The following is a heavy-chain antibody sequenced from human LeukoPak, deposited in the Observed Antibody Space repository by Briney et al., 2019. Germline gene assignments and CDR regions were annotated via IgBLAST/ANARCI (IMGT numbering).Heavy chain of an antibody. CDR3: ARVRFSYISELNWFDP. Sequence: ASVKVSCKASGYTFTSYTISWVRRAPGQGLEWMGWISAYNGDTNYAQKFQGRVTMTTDTSTTTAYMELRSLTFDDTAVYFCARVRFSYISELNWFDPWGQGTLVTVSS. CDR1: GYTFTSYT. V-gene: IGHV1-18*04. J-gene: IGHJ5*02. CDR2: ISAYNGDT. D-gene: IGHD1-26*01.